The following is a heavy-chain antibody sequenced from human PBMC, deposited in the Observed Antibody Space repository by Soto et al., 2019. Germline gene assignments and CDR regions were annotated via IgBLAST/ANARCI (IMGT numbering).Heavy chain of an antibody. V-gene: IGHV4-59*01. CDR1: GGSISSYY. J-gene: IGHJ4*02. CDR3: ARARDGAEAGTGDFDY. Sequence: QVQLQESGPGLVKPSETLSLTCTVSGGSISSYYWSWIRQPPGKGLEWIGYIYYSGSTNYNPSLTSLVTISVDTSTNQFSLKLSSVTAADTAVYYCARARDGAEAGTGDFDYGGQGTLVTVSS. CDR2: IYYSGST. D-gene: IGHD6-13*01.